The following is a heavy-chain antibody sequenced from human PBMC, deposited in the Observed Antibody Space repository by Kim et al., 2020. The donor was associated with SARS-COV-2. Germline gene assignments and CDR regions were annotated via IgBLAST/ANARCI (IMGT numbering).Heavy chain of an antibody. Sequence: TIDYAAPVKGRFIISRDDSRNTVYLQMNSLKTEDTAVYYCTTDKFWAFDYWGQGTLVTVSS. CDR3: TTDKFWAFDY. J-gene: IGHJ4*02. CDR2: TI. D-gene: IGHD3-16*01. V-gene: IGHV3-15*01.